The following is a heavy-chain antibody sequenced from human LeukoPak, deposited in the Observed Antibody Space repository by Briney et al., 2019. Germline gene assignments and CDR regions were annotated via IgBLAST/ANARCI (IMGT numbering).Heavy chain of an antibody. J-gene: IGHJ4*02. CDR1: AFTFSDYS. D-gene: IGHD1-26*01. V-gene: IGHV3-48*01. CDR2: ISGRSSTI. Sequence: GGSLRLSCAASAFTFSDYSMNWVSQAPEKGLEWVSYISGRSSTIYYADSVKCRFTISRDNAKSSLYLQMNSLRAEDTAVYYCARDRLKSGSDYIDYWGQGTLVTVSS. CDR3: ARDRLKSGSDYIDY.